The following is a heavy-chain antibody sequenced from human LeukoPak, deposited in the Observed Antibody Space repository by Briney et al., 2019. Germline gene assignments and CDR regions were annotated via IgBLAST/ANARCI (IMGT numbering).Heavy chain of an antibody. CDR1: GFTFSSYA. D-gene: IGHD6-13*01. J-gene: IGHJ4*02. Sequence: PGWSLRLSCAASGFTFSSYAMSWVRQAPGKGLEWVSVISGSGGSTYYADSVKGRFTISRDNSKNTLYLQMNSLRAEDTAVYYCAKDMQYSSSCLDYWGQGTLVTVSS. CDR3: AKDMQYSSSCLDY. V-gene: IGHV3-23*01. CDR2: ISGSGGST.